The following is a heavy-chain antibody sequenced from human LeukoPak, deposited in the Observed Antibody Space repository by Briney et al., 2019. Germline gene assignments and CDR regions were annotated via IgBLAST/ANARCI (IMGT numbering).Heavy chain of an antibody. J-gene: IGHJ4*02. D-gene: IGHD3-3*01. CDR2: ISGSGGST. Sequence: GGSLRLSCAASGFTLSSYAMSWVRQAPGKGLEWVSAISGSGGSTYYADSVKGRFTISRDNSKNTLYLQMNSLRAEDTAVYYCAKGATVPITIFGVVIPTLDYNYFDYWGQGTLVTVSS. V-gene: IGHV3-23*01. CDR1: GFTLSSYA. CDR3: AKGATVPITIFGVVIPTLDYNYFDY.